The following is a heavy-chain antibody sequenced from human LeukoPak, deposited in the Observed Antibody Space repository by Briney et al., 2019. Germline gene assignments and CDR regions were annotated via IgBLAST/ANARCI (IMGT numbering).Heavy chain of an antibody. CDR2: IYYSGST. CDR1: GGSISSSSYY. V-gene: IGHV4-39*01. J-gene: IGHJ4*02. Sequence: SETLTLTCTVSGGSISSSSYYWGWIRQPPGKGLEWIGSIYYSGSTYYNPSLKSRVTISVDTSKNQFSLKLSSVTAADTAVYYCAKTYYYAFDDWGQGTLVTVSS. D-gene: IGHD3-10*01. CDR3: AKTYYYAFDD.